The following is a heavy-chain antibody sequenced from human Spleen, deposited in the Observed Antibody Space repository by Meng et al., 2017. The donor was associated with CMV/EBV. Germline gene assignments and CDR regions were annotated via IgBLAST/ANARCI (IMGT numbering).Heavy chain of an antibody. CDR2: VNPHSGGT. J-gene: IGHJ4*02. CDR3: ARSTRGYDPDFDH. V-gene: IGHV1-2*02. CDR1: GFTFTDYY. Sequence: ASVKVSWKTYGFTFTDYYLHWPRQGPGQGIEWMGWVNPHSGGTNYAQRFQGRLTVARDAPINTAYMELNKLTYEDAAFYFCARSTRGYDPDFDHWGQGTLVTVSS. D-gene: IGHD5-12*01.